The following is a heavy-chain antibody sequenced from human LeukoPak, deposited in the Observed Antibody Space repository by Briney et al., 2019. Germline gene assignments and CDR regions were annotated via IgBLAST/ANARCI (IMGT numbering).Heavy chain of an antibody. CDR1: GGSISSYY. J-gene: IGHJ4*02. CDR2: IYYSGST. V-gene: IGHV4-59*01. Sequence: SETLSLTRTVSGGSISSYYWSWIRQPPGKGLEWIGYIYYSGSTNYNPSLKSRVTISVDTSKNQFSLKLSSVTAADTAVYYCARGAFSSSWYRGGLDYWGQGTLVTVSS. CDR3: ARGAFSSSWYRGGLDY. D-gene: IGHD6-13*01.